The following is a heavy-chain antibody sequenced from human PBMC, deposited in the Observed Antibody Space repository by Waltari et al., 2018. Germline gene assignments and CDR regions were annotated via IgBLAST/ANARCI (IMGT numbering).Heavy chain of an antibody. CDR2: INGDGSST. CDR3: SRDLQHGDFGRGRDY. D-gene: IGHD4-17*01. V-gene: IGHV3-74*01. Sequence: EVQLEESGEGLVQPGGSLRLSCAASGFPFSSHWLHWVRQAPGKGLVWVSRINGDGSSTSYADSVKGRFTISRDNAKNTLYLQMNSLRAEDTAVYYCSRDLQHGDFGRGRDYWGQGTLVTVSS. J-gene: IGHJ4*02. CDR1: GFPFSSHW.